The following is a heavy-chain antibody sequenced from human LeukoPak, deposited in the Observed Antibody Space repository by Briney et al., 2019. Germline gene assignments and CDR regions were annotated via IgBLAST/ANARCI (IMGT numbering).Heavy chain of an antibody. J-gene: IGHJ3*02. Sequence: PSETLSLTCSVSGGSISNYYWSWIRQPPGKGLEWIGSIYYSGSTYYNPSLKSRVTISVDTSKNQFSLKLSSVTAADTAVYYCAREYSSSSGRRAFDIWGQGTMVTVSS. D-gene: IGHD6-6*01. CDR1: GGSISNYY. CDR2: IYYSGST. V-gene: IGHV4-39*01. CDR3: AREYSSSSGRRAFDI.